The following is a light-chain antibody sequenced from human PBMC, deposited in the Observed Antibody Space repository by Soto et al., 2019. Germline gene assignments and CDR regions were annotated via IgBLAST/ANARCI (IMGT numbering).Light chain of an antibody. CDR3: QQYKNWPPIT. CDR1: QSLSNN. J-gene: IGKJ5*01. V-gene: IGKV3-15*01. Sequence: EIVMTQSPATLSVSPGERATLSCRASQSLSNNLAWYQQKPGQAPRLLMYDASTRATGIPARFSGSGSGTEFTHTISSLQSEDFAVYYCQQYKNWPPITFGQGTRLEIK. CDR2: DAS.